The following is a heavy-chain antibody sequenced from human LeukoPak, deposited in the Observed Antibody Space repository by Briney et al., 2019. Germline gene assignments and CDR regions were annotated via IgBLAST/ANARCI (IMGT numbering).Heavy chain of an antibody. Sequence: SETLSLTCTVSGGSISSYYWSWIRQPAGKGLEWIGRIYTSGSTNYNPSLKSRVTMSVDTSKNQFSLKLSSVTAADTAVYYCARQNKPARYYYGMDVWGQGTTVTVSS. J-gene: IGHJ6*02. D-gene: IGHD1/OR15-1a*01. CDR3: ARQNKPARYYYGMDV. V-gene: IGHV4-4*07. CDR2: IYTSGST. CDR1: GGSISSYY.